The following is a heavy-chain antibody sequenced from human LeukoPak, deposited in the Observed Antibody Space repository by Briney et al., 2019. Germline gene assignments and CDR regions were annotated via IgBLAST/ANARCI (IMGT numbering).Heavy chain of an antibody. CDR3: ARGDCSSTSCYYMDV. V-gene: IGHV1-2*02. Sequence: GASVKVSCKASGYTFTGYYMHWVRQAPGQGLEWMGWINPNSGGTNYAQKFQGRVTMTRDTSISTAYMELSRLRSDDTAVYYCARGDCSSTSCYYMDVWGKGTTVTVSS. CDR1: GYTFTGYY. J-gene: IGHJ6*03. CDR2: INPNSGGT. D-gene: IGHD2-2*01.